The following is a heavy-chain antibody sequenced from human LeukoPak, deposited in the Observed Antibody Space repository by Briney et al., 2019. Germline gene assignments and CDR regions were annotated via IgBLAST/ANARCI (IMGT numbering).Heavy chain of an antibody. Sequence: SQTLSLTCAISGDSVSSNSAAWNWIRQSPSRGLEWLGRTYYRSKGYNDYAVSVKSRITINPDTSKNQFSLQLNSLPPEDTAGYHCERDYPGSYYDILTGLRGFDWFDPWGQGTLVTVSS. D-gene: IGHD3-9*01. J-gene: IGHJ5*02. CDR1: GDSVSSNSAA. V-gene: IGHV6-1*01. CDR2: TYYRSKGYN. CDR3: ERDYPGSYYDILTGLRGFDWFDP.